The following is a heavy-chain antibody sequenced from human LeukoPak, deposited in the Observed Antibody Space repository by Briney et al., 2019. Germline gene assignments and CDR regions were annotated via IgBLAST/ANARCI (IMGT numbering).Heavy chain of an antibody. Sequence: GGSLRLSCAASGFTFSSYSMNWVRQAPGKGLEWVSSISSSSYIYYADSVKGRFTISRDNAKNSLYLQMNSLRAEDTAVYYCARDATYYYDSSGYYFTSGYFDYWGQGTLVTVSS. V-gene: IGHV3-21*01. J-gene: IGHJ4*02. CDR3: ARDATYYYDSSGYYFTSGYFDY. D-gene: IGHD3-22*01. CDR2: ISSSSYI. CDR1: GFTFSSYS.